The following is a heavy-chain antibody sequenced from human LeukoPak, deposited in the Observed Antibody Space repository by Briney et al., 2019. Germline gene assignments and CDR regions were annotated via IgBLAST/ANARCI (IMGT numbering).Heavy chain of an antibody. Sequence: PGGSLRLSCAASGFTFSGYYMSWIRQAPGKGLEWVSCIGSSSSYTNYADSVKGRFTISRDNAKNSLYLQMDGLRAEDTAVYYCARDRGAVAATWFDYWGQGTLVTVSS. CDR1: GFTFSGYY. J-gene: IGHJ4*02. V-gene: IGHV3-11*05. D-gene: IGHD6-19*01. CDR3: ARDRGAVAATWFDY. CDR2: IGSSSSYT.